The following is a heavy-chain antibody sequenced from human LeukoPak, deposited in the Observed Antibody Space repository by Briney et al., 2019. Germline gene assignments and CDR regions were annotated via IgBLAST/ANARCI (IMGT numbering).Heavy chain of an antibody. Sequence: PSETLSLTCTVSGGSISSSSYYWGWIRQPPGKGLEWIGSIYYSGSTYYNPSLKSRVTISVDTSKNQFSLKLSSVTAADTAVYYCARGRPYCSSTSCYPNWFDPWGQGTLVTVSS. CDR1: GGSISSSSYY. J-gene: IGHJ5*02. CDR3: ARGRPYCSSTSCYPNWFDP. V-gene: IGHV4-39*07. D-gene: IGHD2-2*01. CDR2: IYYSGST.